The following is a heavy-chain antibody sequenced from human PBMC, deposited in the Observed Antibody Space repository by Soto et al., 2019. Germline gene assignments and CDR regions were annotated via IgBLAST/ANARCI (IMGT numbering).Heavy chain of an antibody. V-gene: IGHV4-39*01. Sequence: SETLSLTCTVSGGSISSSSYYWGWIRQPPGKGLEWIGSIYYSGSTYYNPSLKSRVTISVDTSKNQFSLKLSSVTAADTAVYYCARHLQLWLPDYWGQGTLVTVSS. D-gene: IGHD5-18*01. J-gene: IGHJ4*02. CDR1: GGSISSSSYY. CDR3: ARHLQLWLPDY. CDR2: IYYSGST.